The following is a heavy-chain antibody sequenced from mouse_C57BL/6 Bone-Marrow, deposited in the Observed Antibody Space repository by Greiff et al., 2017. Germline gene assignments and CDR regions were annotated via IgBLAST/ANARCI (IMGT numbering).Heavy chain of an antibody. CDR2: INPNYGTT. CDR3: ARGYYYDYAMDY. D-gene: IGHD2-1*01. V-gene: IGHV1-39*01. Sequence: EVQLQQSGPELVKPGASVKISCKASGYSFTDYYMNWVKQSTGKSLEWIGVINPNYGTTSYNHKFKGKATLTVDQSSSTAYMQLSSLTSEDSAVYYCARGYYYDYAMDYWGQGTSVTVSS. J-gene: IGHJ4*01. CDR1: GYSFTDYY.